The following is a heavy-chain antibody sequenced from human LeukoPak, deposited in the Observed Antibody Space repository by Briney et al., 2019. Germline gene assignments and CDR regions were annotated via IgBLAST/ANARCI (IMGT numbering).Heavy chain of an antibody. J-gene: IGHJ4*02. V-gene: IGHV3-21*01. CDR1: GFTFSSYS. Sequence: GGSLRLSCAASGFTFSSYSMNWVRQAPGKGLEWVSSISSSSSYIYCADSVKGRFTISRDNAKNSLYLQMNSLRAEDTAVYYCWTYYYDSSGPHFDYWGQGTLVTVSS. CDR3: WTYYYDSSGPHFDY. CDR2: ISSSSSYI. D-gene: IGHD3-22*01.